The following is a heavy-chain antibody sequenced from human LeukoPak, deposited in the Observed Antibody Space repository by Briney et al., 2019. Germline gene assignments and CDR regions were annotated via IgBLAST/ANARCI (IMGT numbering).Heavy chain of an antibody. D-gene: IGHD2-2*01. V-gene: IGHV3-21*01. CDR1: GFTFSSYS. Sequence: GGSLRLSCAASGFTFSSYSMNWVRQAPGKGLEWVSSISSSSSYIYYADSVKGRFTISRDNAKNSLYLQMNSLRAEDTAVYYCARGLDEDIVVVPAAGSYSSSSYYGMDVWGQGTTVTVSS. CDR2: ISSSSSYI. J-gene: IGHJ6*02. CDR3: ARGLDEDIVVVPAAGSYSSSSYYGMDV.